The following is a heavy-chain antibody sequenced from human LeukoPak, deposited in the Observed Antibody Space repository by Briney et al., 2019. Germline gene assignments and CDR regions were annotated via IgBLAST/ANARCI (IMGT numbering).Heavy chain of an antibody. Sequence: PGGSLRLSCAASGFTFSDYYVSWIRQAPGKGLEWVSYISSSGSTIYYADSVKGRFTISRDNAKNSLYLQMNSLRAEDTALYYCARVSDISVAAYFDYWGQGTLVTVSS. V-gene: IGHV3-11*01. D-gene: IGHD6-19*01. CDR1: GFTFSDYY. J-gene: IGHJ4*02. CDR2: ISSSGSTI. CDR3: ARVSDISVAAYFDY.